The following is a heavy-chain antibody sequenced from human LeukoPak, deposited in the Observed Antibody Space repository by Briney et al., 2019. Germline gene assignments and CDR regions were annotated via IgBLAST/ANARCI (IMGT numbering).Heavy chain of an antibody. Sequence: SETLSLTCTVSGAPITRYYWSWIRQPPGKGLEWIGYIYYSGSTNYNPSLKSRVTISVDTSKNQFSLKLSSVTAADTAVYYCAAYPQGAAAGTGYFDYWGQGTLVTVSS. J-gene: IGHJ4*02. CDR3: AAYPQGAAAGTGYFDY. D-gene: IGHD6-13*01. CDR2: IYYSGST. V-gene: IGHV4-59*01. CDR1: GAPITRYY.